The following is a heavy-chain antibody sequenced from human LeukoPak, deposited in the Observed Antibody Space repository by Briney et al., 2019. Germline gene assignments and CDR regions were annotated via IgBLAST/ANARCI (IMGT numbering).Heavy chain of an antibody. J-gene: IGHJ6*02. V-gene: IGHV1-2*02. CDR3: PRSRGSGSYSTYYGMDV. D-gene: IGHD3-10*01. Sequence: ASVKVSCTASGYTFTDYYIHWVRQAPGQGLEWVGWINPNSGATSYAQKFQGRVTMTRDTSISTAYMELSRLGSDDTAVYYCPRSRGSGSYSTYYGMDVWGQGTTVTVSS. CDR1: GYTFTDYY. CDR2: INPNSGAT.